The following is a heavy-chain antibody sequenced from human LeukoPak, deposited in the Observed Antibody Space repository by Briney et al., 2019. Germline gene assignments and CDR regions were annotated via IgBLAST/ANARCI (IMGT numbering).Heavy chain of an antibody. J-gene: IGHJ4*02. CDR1: AGSISSYY. D-gene: IGHD6-13*01. CDR3: DRHQYSSSWYDY. CDR2: IYTSGST. Sequence: SETLSLTCTVYAGSISSYYWSWIRQPPGKGLEWSGYIYTSGSTNYNPSLKSRVTISVDTSKNQFSLKLSSVTAADTAVYYCDRHQYSSSWYDYWGQGTLATVSS. V-gene: IGHV4-4*09.